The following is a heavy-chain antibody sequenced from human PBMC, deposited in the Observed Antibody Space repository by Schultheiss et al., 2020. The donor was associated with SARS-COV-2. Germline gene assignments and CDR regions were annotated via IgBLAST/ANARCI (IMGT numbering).Heavy chain of an antibody. V-gene: IGHV4-30-4*08. CDR3: ARVLASIFGVVKNFDY. Sequence: SETLSLTCTVSGDSITSDYYWSWIRQPPGKGLEWIGYIYYSGSTYYNPSLSSRLTISVDTSKNQFSLKLSSVTAADTAVYYCARVLASIFGVVKNFDYWGQGTLVTVSS. J-gene: IGHJ4*02. CDR2: IYYSGST. CDR1: GDSITSDYY. D-gene: IGHD3-3*01.